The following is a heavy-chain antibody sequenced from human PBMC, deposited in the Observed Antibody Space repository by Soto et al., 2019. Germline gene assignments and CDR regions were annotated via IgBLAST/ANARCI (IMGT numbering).Heavy chain of an antibody. J-gene: IGHJ4*02. V-gene: IGHV4-34*01. D-gene: IGHD6-13*01. Sequence: PSDTRSLTCNLCGGSFRRGSHYWSRIRHPPGKGLEWIGEINHSGSPNYNPSLNGRVTISVDTCKNQFSLKLSSVTAADTAVYYCGRGGSSSWYGYWGQGTLVTVSS. CDR2: INHSGSP. CDR3: GRGGSSSWYGY. CDR1: GGSFRRGSHY.